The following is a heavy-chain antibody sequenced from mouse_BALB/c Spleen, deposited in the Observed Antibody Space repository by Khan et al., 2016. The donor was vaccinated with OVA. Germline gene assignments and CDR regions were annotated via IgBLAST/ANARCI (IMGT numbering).Heavy chain of an antibody. D-gene: IGHD2-14*01. CDR2: INPSNGYT. CDR1: GYTFTSYT. J-gene: IGHJ3*01. Sequence: VQRVESGAELARPGASVKMSCKASGYTFTSYTIHWIKLRPGQGLEWIGYINPSNGYTNYNQKFKDKVTLTADKSSSTAYMQLSSLTPDESADYICVRVGAYHRSDGWFAYWGLGTLVTVSA. CDR3: VRVGAYHRSDGWFAY. V-gene: IGHV1-4*01.